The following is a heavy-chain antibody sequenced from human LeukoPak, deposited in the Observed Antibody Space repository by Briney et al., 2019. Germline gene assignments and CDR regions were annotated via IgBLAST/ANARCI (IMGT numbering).Heavy chain of an antibody. CDR2: IYPGDSDT. J-gene: IGHJ4*02. Sequence: KAGESLKISCKGSGYTFSSYWIGWVRQMPGKGLEWMGIIYPGDSDTKYSPSFQGQVTISADKSISTAYLQWSSLKASDTAMYYRARLPKRWLQSYFDYWGQGTLVTVSS. D-gene: IGHD5-24*01. CDR3: ARLPKRWLQSYFDY. CDR1: GYTFSSYW. V-gene: IGHV5-51*01.